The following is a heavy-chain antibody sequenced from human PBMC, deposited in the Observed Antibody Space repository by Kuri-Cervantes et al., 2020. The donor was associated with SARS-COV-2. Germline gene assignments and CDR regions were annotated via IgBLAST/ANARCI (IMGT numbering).Heavy chain of an antibody. D-gene: IGHD3-22*01. Sequence: ASVKVSCKASGYTFTSYAMHWVRQAPGQRLEWMGWINAGNGNTKYSQKFQGRVTITTDTSTRTAYMELKSLRADDTAMYYCARDWGPYYQDTNGFLLYFDYWGQGTLVTVSS. CDR1: GYTFTSYA. CDR3: ARDWGPYYQDTNGFLLYFDY. V-gene: IGHV1-3*01. CDR2: INAGNGNT. J-gene: IGHJ4*02.